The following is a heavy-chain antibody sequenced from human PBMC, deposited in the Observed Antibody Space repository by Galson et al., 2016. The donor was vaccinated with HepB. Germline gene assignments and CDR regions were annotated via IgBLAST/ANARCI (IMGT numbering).Heavy chain of an antibody. J-gene: IGHJ4*02. V-gene: IGHV3-30*18. CDR1: GFAFKSYG. Sequence: SLRLSCAASGFAFKSYGMHWVRQAPGKGLEWVAVITHHEIFQYYADSVKGRFSISRDNSNNTLFLQMNSLRAEDTAVYYCAKGVLGLTTGYFDSWGQGVLVSVSS. D-gene: IGHD4/OR15-4a*01. CDR3: AKGVLGLTTGYFDS. CDR2: ITHHEIFQ.